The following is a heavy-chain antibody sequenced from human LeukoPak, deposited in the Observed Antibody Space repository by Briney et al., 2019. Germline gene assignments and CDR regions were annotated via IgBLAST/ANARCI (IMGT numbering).Heavy chain of an antibody. Sequence: GASVKVSCKASGYTFTSYGISWVRQAPGQGLEWMGWINPNSGGTNYAQKFQGWVTMTRDTSISTAYMELSRLRSDDTAVYYCAIGATYSSSWYVYWGQGTLVTVSS. V-gene: IGHV1-2*04. CDR3: AIGATYSSSWYVY. D-gene: IGHD6-13*01. J-gene: IGHJ4*02. CDR1: GYTFTSYG. CDR2: INPNSGGT.